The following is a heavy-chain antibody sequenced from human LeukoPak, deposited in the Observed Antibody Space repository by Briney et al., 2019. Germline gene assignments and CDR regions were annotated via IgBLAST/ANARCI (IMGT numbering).Heavy chain of an antibody. V-gene: IGHV1-69*06. CDR2: IIPIFGTA. Sequence: SVKVSCKASGGTFSSYAISWVRQAPGQGLEWMGGIIPIFGTANYAQKFQGRVTITADKSTSTAHMELSSLRSEDTAVYFCARDYPAVAGIILAGWGQGTLVTVSS. D-gene: IGHD6-19*01. CDR1: GGTFSSYA. CDR3: ARDYPAVAGIILAG. J-gene: IGHJ4*02.